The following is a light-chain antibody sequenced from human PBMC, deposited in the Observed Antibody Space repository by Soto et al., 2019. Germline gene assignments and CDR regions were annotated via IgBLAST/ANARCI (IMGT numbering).Light chain of an antibody. V-gene: IGKV3-20*01. CDR2: GAS. CDR1: QSVSSNY. CDR3: QQYDGSSYT. J-gene: IGKJ2*01. Sequence: EIVLTQSPGTLSLSPGERATLSCRASQSVSSNYLVWYQQNPGQAPRPLIYGASTRATGIPDRFSGSGSGTDFTFTISSLEPEDFAVYYCQQYDGSSYTFGQGTKLEIK.